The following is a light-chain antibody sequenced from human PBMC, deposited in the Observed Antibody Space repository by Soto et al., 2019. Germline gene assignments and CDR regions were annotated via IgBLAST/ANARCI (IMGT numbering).Light chain of an antibody. CDR1: QSVSSSY. V-gene: IGKV3-20*01. CDR2: GAS. CDR3: QQYGSSPLT. Sequence: EIALKQSRDTLSLSPGERATLSCIASQSVSSSYLAWYQQKPGQAPRLLIYGASSRATGIPDRFSGSGSGTDFTLTISRLEPEDFAVYYCQQYGSSPLTFGGGTKVDIK. J-gene: IGKJ4*01.